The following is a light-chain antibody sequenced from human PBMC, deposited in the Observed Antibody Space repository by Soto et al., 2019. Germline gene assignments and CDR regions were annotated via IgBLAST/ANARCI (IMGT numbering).Light chain of an antibody. CDR2: DVS. CDR3: SSKTSSRTPFV. Sequence: QSAVTQPRSVSGSPGQSVTISCTGTSSDVGVYNYVSWYQQYPGKAPKIMIYDVSKRPSGVPDRFSGSKSDNTASLTISGLQAEDEADYYCSSKTSSRTPFVFGTGTKVTVL. J-gene: IGLJ1*01. V-gene: IGLV2-11*01. CDR1: SSDVGVYNY.